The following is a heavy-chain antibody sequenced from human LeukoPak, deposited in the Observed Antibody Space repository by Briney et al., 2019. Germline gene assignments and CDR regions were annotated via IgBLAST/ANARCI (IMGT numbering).Heavy chain of an antibody. CDR1: GYTFTGYY. J-gene: IGHJ6*01. CDR2: INPNSGGT. CDR3: ARNMVIAAAGTAPFFAFDV. Sequence: GASVTVSCEASGYTFTGYYMHWVRQAPGQGLEWMGWINPNSGGTNYAQKFQGRVTMTRDTSISTAYMELSRLRSDDTAVYYCARNMVIAAAGTAPFFAFDVWGQGTTVTVSS. V-gene: IGHV1-2*02. D-gene: IGHD6-13*01.